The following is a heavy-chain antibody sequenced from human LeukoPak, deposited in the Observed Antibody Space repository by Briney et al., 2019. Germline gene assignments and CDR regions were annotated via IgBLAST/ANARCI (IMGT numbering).Heavy chain of an antibody. CDR1: GNYW. V-gene: IGHV3-74*01. CDR2: INGDGSWT. D-gene: IGHD2-2*01. J-gene: IGHJ4*02. CDR3: VSFYETY. Sequence: PGGSLRLSCAASGNYWMHWVRQAQGKGLVWVSHINGDGSWTTYADSVKGRFTISKDNAKNTVYLQMNNLRAEDTAVYYCVSFYETYWGRGTLVTVSS.